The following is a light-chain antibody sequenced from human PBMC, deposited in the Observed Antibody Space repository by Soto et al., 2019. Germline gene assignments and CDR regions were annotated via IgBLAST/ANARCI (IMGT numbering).Light chain of an antibody. J-gene: IGKJ1*01. CDR3: QQYYSTPRT. CDR2: WAS. CDR1: QSLLYSSKNKNY. V-gene: IGKV4-1*01. Sequence: DIVMTQSPDSLAVSLGERATINCKSSQSLLYSSKNKNYLAWYQQKPGQPPNLLIYWASTREPGVPDRFSGSGSGTEFTLTISSLQAEDVAVYYCQQYYSTPRTFGQGTKVEIK.